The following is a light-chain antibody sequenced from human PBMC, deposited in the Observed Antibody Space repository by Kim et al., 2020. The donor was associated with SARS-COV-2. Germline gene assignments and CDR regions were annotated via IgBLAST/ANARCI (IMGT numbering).Light chain of an antibody. Sequence: QSALTQPASVSGSLGQSITISCTGTSSDVGGYDYVSWYQQHPGKAPKVIIYDVNNRPSGVSSRFSGSKSGNTASLTISGLQAEDEADYYCNSYTSISTWVFGGGTKLTVL. J-gene: IGLJ3*02. CDR3: NSYTSISTWV. CDR1: SSDVGGYDY. V-gene: IGLV2-14*03. CDR2: DVN.